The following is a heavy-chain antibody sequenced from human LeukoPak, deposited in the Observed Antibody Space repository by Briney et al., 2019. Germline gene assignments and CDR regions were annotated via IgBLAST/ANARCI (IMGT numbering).Heavy chain of an antibody. CDR1: GFTFSSYW. D-gene: IGHD6-13*01. CDR3: ASAVQDSSSWFGYYYYYMDV. Sequence: GGSLRLSCAASGFTFSSYWMHWVRQAPGKGLVWVSRINSDGSSTSYADSVKGRFTISRDNAKNSLYLQMNSLRAEDTAVYYCASAVQDSSSWFGYYYYYMDVWGKGTTVTVSS. V-gene: IGHV3-74*01. J-gene: IGHJ6*03. CDR2: INSDGSST.